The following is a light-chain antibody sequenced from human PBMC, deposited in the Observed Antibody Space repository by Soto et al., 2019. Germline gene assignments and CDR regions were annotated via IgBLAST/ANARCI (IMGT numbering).Light chain of an antibody. Sequence: QSVLTQPPSVSGAPGQRVTISCTGNSSNIGTGYDVHWYQLLPRTAPKLLIYANNNRPSGVPDRFSGSRSGTSASLAITGLQAEDEAEYYCASFRSATILVFGSGTKVTVL. CDR3: ASFRSATILV. J-gene: IGLJ1*01. CDR1: SSNIGTGYD. CDR2: ANN. V-gene: IGLV1-40*01.